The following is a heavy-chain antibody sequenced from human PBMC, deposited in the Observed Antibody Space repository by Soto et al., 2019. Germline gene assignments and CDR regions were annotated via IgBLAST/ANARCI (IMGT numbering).Heavy chain of an antibody. CDR1: GYTFTSYG. CDR2: ISAYNGNT. V-gene: IGHV1-18*01. Sequence: GASVKVSCKASGYTFTSYGISWVRQAPGQGLEWMGWISAYNGNTNYAQKLQGRVTMTTDTSTSTAYMELRSLRSDDTAVYYCARISSGYPRHPIDYWGQGTLVTVSS. D-gene: IGHD3-22*01. J-gene: IGHJ4*02. CDR3: ARISSGYPRHPIDY.